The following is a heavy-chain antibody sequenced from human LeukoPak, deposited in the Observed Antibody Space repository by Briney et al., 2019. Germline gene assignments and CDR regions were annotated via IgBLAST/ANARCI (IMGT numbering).Heavy chain of an antibody. CDR1: GGTFSSYA. CDR3: ARSYWTGYHHLDF. J-gene: IGHJ4*02. Sequence: ASVKVSCKASGGTFSSYAISWVRQAPGQGLEWMGGIIPIFGTANYAQKFRGRVTITADKSTRTAYMELSSLRSEDTAVYYCARSYWTGYHHLDFWGQGTLVTVSS. V-gene: IGHV1-69*06. CDR2: IIPIFGTA. D-gene: IGHD3/OR15-3a*01.